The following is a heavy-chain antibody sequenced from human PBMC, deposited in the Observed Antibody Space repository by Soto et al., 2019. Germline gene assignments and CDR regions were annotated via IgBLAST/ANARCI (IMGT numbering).Heavy chain of an antibody. Sequence: EVQLLESGGGLVQPGGSLRLSCAASGFTFSSYAMSWVRQAPGKGLEWVSAISGSGGSTYYADSVKGRFTISRDNSKNTLYLQMYSLRAEDTAVYYCAKYHDFWSGHYYFDYWGQGTLVTVSS. D-gene: IGHD3-3*01. V-gene: IGHV3-23*01. CDR1: GFTFSSYA. CDR3: AKYHDFWSGHYYFDY. J-gene: IGHJ4*02. CDR2: ISGSGGST.